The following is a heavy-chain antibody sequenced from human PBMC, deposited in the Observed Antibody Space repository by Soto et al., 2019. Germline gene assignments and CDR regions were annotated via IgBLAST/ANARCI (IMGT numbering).Heavy chain of an antibody. V-gene: IGHV3-23*01. Sequence: EVHLLESGGGLVQPGGSLRLSCAASGFTFSSYAMSWVRRPPGKGLEWVSTISGSAGSTYYADSVKGRFTISRENSKNTLYLQMNSLRAEDTAVYYCAKGMNGVLKAGYSYYYGMDVWGQGTTVTVSS. CDR2: ISGSAGST. CDR3: AKGMNGVLKAGYSYYYGMDV. J-gene: IGHJ6*02. D-gene: IGHD2-8*01. CDR1: GFTFSSYA.